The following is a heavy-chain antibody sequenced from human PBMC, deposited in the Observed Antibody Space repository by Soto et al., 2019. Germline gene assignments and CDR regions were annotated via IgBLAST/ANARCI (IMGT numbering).Heavy chain of an antibody. CDR2: IWYDGSNK. Sequence: QVQLVESGGGVVQPGRSLRLSCAESGFAVSSYGMHWVRQAPGKGLEWVEVIWYDGSNKYYADSVKGRFTISRDNSKNTLDLQMNSLSAEDTAVYYCARSQRVGGPCGMDVGGQGTTVTVSS. D-gene: IGHD1-26*01. CDR3: ARSQRVGGPCGMDV. J-gene: IGHJ6*02. CDR1: GFAVSSYG. V-gene: IGHV3-33*01.